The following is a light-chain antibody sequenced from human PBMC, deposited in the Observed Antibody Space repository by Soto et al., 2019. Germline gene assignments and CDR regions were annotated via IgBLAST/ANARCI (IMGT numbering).Light chain of an antibody. CDR1: SSDVGAYDY. CDR2: GVN. CDR3: SSYAGTNNYV. V-gene: IGLV2-8*01. J-gene: IGLJ1*01. Sequence: QSVLTQPPSASWSPGQSVTISCTGTSSDVGAYDYVSWHQQHPGKAPKVIIYGVNKRPSGVPDRFSGSKSGNTASLTVSGLQAEDEADYYCSSYAGTNNYVFGIGTKVTVL.